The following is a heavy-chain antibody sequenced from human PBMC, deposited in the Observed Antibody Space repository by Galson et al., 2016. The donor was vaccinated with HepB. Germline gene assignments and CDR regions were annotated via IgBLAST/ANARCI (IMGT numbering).Heavy chain of an antibody. CDR1: GFNFDDYA. D-gene: IGHD6-6*01. Sequence: SLRLSCAASGFNFDDYAMHWVRQIPGKGLEWVSCINWNSGHKDYADSVKGRFTISRDNAKNSLYLQMNSLKLEDTAVYYCTNDGGVGSSSPSFDCGLDAWGSATTVTVSA. V-gene: IGHV3-9*01. J-gene: IGHJ6*04. CDR3: TNDGGVGSSSPSFDCGLDA. CDR2: INWNSGHK.